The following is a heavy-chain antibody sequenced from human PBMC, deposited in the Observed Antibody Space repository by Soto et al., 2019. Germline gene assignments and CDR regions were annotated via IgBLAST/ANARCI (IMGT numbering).Heavy chain of an antibody. V-gene: IGHV3-15*01. J-gene: IGHJ6*02. D-gene: IGHD2-2*01. CDR3: TTDIVVVPAATPV. CDR2: IKSKTDGGTT. Sequence: PGGSLRLSCAASGFTFSNAWMSWVRHAPGKGLEWVGRIKSKTDGGTTDYAAPVKGRFTISRDDSKNTLYLQMNSLKTEDTAVYYCTTDIVVVPAATPVWGQGTTVTVSS. CDR1: GFTFSNAW.